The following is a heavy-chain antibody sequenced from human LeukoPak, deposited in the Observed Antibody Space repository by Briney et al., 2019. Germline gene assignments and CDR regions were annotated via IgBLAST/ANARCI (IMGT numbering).Heavy chain of an antibody. J-gene: IGHJ4*02. Sequence: ASVKVSCKASGYTFTSCDINWVRQATGQGLEWMGWMNPNSGNTGYAQKFQGRVTMTRNTSISTAYMELSSLRSEDTAVYYCARDLFPQTYYYDSSGYHEADYWGQGTLVTVSS. CDR1: GYTFTSCD. CDR3: ARDLFPQTYYYDSSGYHEADY. CDR2: MNPNSGNT. D-gene: IGHD3-22*01. V-gene: IGHV1-8*01.